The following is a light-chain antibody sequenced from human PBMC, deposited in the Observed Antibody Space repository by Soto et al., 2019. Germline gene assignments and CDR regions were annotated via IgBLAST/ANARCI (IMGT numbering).Light chain of an antibody. J-gene: IGLJ3*02. CDR3: TSYSRYRVLV. Sequence: QSVLTQPASVSGSLGQSITISCTGTSSDIGGYKYVSWYQQHPGKAPKLIIFEVSNRPSGVSDRFSGSNSGNTASLTISGLQAEDEADYYCTSYSRYRVLVLGGGTKVTVL. CDR1: SSDIGGYKY. V-gene: IGLV2-14*01. CDR2: EVS.